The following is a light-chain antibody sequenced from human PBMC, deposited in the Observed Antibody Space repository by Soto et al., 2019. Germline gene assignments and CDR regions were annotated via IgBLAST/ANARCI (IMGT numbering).Light chain of an antibody. CDR2: EVR. CDR3: SSYTTTSTLL. CDR1: NRDIGAYNL. J-gene: IGLJ3*02. V-gene: IGLV2-14*01. Sequence: QSALTQPASVSGSLGQPITISCTGSNRDIGAYNLVSWYQQYPDTAPKLIIYEVRNRPSGVSYRFTGSRSGNTASLTISALQADDESTFYCSSYTTTSTLLFGGGTKLTVL.